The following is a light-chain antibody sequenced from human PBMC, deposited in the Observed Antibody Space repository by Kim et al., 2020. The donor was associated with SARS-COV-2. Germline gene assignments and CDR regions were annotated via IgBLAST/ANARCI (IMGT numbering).Light chain of an antibody. CDR3: QKYNAAPWT. V-gene: IGKV1-27*01. CDR1: QGISNT. J-gene: IGKJ1*01. CDR2: DAS. Sequence: ASVRDRVTITCRASQGISNTLAWYQQKPGNVPKSLIYDASPLHSGVPSRFSGGGSGTEFTLTISSLQPEDVASYYCQKYNAAPWTFGQGTKVDIK.